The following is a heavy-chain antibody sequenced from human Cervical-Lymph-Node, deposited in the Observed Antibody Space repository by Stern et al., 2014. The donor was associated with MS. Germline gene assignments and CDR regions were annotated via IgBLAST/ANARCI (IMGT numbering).Heavy chain of an antibody. CDR3: AKTLGRSYRDPFDM. CDR2: ISWNGGSR. Sequence: EVQLVESGGGLVQPGRSLRLSCVASGFTFDDYAMHWVRQAPGKGLEWVSGISWNGGSRTSADSVKDRVTISRDNAKNSLYLQMSSLRPEDTAFYYCAKTLGRSYRDPFDMWGQGTMVIVSS. CDR1: GFTFDDYA. J-gene: IGHJ3*02. V-gene: IGHV3-9*01. D-gene: IGHD3-16*02.